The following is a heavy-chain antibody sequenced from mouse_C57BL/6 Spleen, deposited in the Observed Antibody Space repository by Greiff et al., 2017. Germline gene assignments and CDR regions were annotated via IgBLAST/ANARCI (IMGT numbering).Heavy chain of an antibody. Sequence: QVQLQQPGTELVKPGASVKLSCKASGYTFTSYWMHWVKQRPGQGLEWIGNINTSNGGTNYNEKFKSKATLTVDKSSSTAYMQLSSLTSEDSAVYYCASSGGSSYWYFDVWGTGTTVTVSS. CDR2: INTSNGGT. D-gene: IGHD1-1*01. J-gene: IGHJ1*03. CDR3: ASSGGSSYWYFDV. V-gene: IGHV1-53*01. CDR1: GYTFTSYW.